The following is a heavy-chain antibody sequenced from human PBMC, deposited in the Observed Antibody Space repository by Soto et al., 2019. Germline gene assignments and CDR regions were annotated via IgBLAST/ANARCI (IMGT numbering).Heavy chain of an antibody. CDR2: IIPIFGTP. D-gene: IGHD3-10*01. V-gene: IGHV1-69*01. CDR3: ARDRDDYGSGNYYNRIDF. Sequence: QVQLVQSGAEVKKPGSSVKVSCKASGGIFSTYAISWLRQAPGQGLEWMGGIIPIFGTPNYAQRFQGSVTITADDSTTTSYMELSRLKSEDTAVYYCARDRDDYGSGNYYNRIDFWGQGTLVTVSS. CDR1: GGIFSTYA. J-gene: IGHJ4*02.